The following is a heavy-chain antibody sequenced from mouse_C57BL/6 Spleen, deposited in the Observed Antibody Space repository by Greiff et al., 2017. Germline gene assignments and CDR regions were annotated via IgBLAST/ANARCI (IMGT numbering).Heavy chain of an antibody. CDR2: LYPGDGDT. Sequence: VQLQESGAELVKPGASVKISCKASGYAFSSYWMNWVKQRPGKGLEWFGQLYPGDGDTNYNGKFKGKATLTADKSSSTAYMQLSGLTSEDSAVKFCASRNWDEGFAYWGQGTLVTVSA. D-gene: IGHD4-1*01. J-gene: IGHJ3*01. CDR3: ASRNWDEGFAY. CDR1: GYAFSSYW. V-gene: IGHV1-80*01.